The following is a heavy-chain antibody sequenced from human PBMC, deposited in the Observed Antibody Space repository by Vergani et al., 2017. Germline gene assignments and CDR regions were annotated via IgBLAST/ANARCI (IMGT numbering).Heavy chain of an antibody. CDR3: ARANSTPLLFGELFYAFDI. CDR1: GGTFSSYA. CDR2: IIPIFGTA. Sequence: QVQLVQSGAEVKKPGSSVKVSCKASGGTFSSYAISWVRQAPGQGLEWMGGIIPIFGTANYAQKFQGRVTITADKSTSTAYMELRSLRSDDTAVYYCARANSTPLLFGELFYAFDIWGQGTMVTVSS. V-gene: IGHV1-69*06. D-gene: IGHD3-10*01. J-gene: IGHJ3*02.